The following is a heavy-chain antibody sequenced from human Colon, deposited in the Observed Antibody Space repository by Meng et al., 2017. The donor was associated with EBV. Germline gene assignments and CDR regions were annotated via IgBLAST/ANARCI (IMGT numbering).Heavy chain of an antibody. D-gene: IGHD2-2*01. V-gene: IGHV4-30-4*01. CDR2: MDYRGST. Sequence: QESGPGMVMHSPTLSLTCTVSGDSIRIGECFWSWIRQPPGKGLEWIGYMDYRGSTFYNPSLKSRVTISVDTSKNQFSLKLSSVIAADTVVYFCARGELLWDYWGQGTLVTVSS. J-gene: IGHJ4*02. CDR1: GDSIRIGECF. CDR3: ARGELLWDY.